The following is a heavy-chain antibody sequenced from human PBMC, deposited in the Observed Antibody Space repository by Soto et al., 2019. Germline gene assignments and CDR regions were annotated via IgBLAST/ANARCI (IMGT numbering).Heavy chain of an antibody. V-gene: IGHV2-5*02. D-gene: IGHD3-3*02. Sequence: QITLKESGPTLVKPTQSLTLTCTVSGFSLSGDGVGVGWIRQPPGKALEWLALIYWDDDQRYSPSLKTRLTITKDTSKNQVVLTMTYMDPVDTATYYCAHAFGGTSWPNDAFDIWCQGTVVTVSS. CDR2: IYWDDDQ. J-gene: IGHJ3*02. CDR1: GFSLSGDGVG. CDR3: AHAFGGTSWPNDAFDI.